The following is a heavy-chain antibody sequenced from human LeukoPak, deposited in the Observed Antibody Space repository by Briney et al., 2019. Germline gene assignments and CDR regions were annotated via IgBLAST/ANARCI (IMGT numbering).Heavy chain of an antibody. V-gene: IGHV3-23*01. CDR2: ISGSGGST. CDR3: AKDERGYCSSTSCYGGDYYYYYMDV. CDR1: GFTFSSYA. D-gene: IGHD2-2*01. Sequence: PGGSLRLSCAASGFTFSSYAMSWVRQAPGKGLEWVSAISGSGGSTYYADSVKGRFTISRDNSKNTLYLQMNSLRAEDTAVYYCAKDERGYCSSTSCYGGDYYYYYMDVWGKGTTVTVSS. J-gene: IGHJ6*03.